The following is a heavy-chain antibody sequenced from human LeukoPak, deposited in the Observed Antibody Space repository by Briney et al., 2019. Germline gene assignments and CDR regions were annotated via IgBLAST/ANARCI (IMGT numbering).Heavy chain of an antibody. CDR3: ARVAHCSSTTCYQGIFDY. Sequence: PSETLSLTCAVSGGSISSGGYSWSWIRQPPGKGLEWIGYIYYSGSTNYNPSLKSRATISVDTSKNQFSLKLSSVTAADTAVYYCARVAHCSSTTCYQGIFDYWGQGTLVTVSS. D-gene: IGHD2-2*01. CDR1: GGSISSGGYS. CDR2: IYYSGST. V-gene: IGHV4-61*08. J-gene: IGHJ4*02.